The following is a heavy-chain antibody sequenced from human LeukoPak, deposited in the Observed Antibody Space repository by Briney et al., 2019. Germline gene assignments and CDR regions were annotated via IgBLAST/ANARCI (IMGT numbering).Heavy chain of an antibody. CDR2: ISSSGSTI. CDR3: ARVYTVTPLYGMDV. Sequence: QAGGSLRLSCAASGFTFSSYEMNWVRQAPGKGLEWVSYISSSGSTIYYADSVKGRFTISRDNAKNSLYLQMNSLRAEDTAVYYCARVYTVTPLYGMDVWGQGTTVTVPS. D-gene: IGHD4-17*01. V-gene: IGHV3-48*03. J-gene: IGHJ6*02. CDR1: GFTFSSYE.